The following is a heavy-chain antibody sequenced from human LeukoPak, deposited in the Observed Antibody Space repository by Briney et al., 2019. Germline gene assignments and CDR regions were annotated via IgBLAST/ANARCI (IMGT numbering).Heavy chain of an antibody. D-gene: IGHD3-10*01. J-gene: IGHJ4*02. CDR1: GYTFTSYG. Sequence: ASVKVSCKASGYTFTSYGYSWVRQAPGQGLEWMGRIIPILGIANYAQKFQGRVTITADKSTSTAYMELSSLRSEDTAVYYCATTLTMVRGVTIDYWGQGTLVTVSS. CDR2: IIPILGIA. CDR3: ATTLTMVRGVTIDY. V-gene: IGHV1-69*04.